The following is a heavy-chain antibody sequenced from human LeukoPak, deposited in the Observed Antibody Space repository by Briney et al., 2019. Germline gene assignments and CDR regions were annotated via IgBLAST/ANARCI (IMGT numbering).Heavy chain of an antibody. J-gene: IGHJ5*02. V-gene: IGHV1-69*04. CDR1: GGTFSSYA. CDR2: IIPILGIA. CDR3: ARVYCSSTSCYENWFDP. Sequence: SVKVSCKASGGTFSSYAISWVRQAPGQGLEWMGRIIPILGIANYAQKFQGRVTITADKSTSTAYMELSSLRSEDTVVYYCARVYCSSTSCYENWFDPWGQGTLVTVSS. D-gene: IGHD2-2*01.